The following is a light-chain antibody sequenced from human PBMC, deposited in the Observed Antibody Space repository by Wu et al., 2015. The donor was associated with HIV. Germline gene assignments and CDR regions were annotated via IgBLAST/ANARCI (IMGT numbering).Light chain of an antibody. CDR1: QSVSSSY. CDR2: GAS. Sequence: EIVLTQSPGTLSLSPGERATLFCRASQSVSSSYLAWYQQKPGQAPRLLIYGASSRATGIPDRFSGSGSGTDFTLTISRLEPEDFAVYYCQQYGSSWWTFGQGTKVEIK. CDR3: QQYGSSWWT. J-gene: IGKJ1*01. V-gene: IGKV3-20*01.